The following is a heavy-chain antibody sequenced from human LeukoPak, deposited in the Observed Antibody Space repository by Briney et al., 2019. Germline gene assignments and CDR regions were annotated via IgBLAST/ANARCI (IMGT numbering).Heavy chain of an antibody. CDR2: IWYDGSNK. J-gene: IGHJ6*02. CDR3: ARDLVTSITMVRGAGMDV. V-gene: IGHV3-33*01. CDR1: GFNFNDYG. D-gene: IGHD3-10*01. Sequence: GGSLRLSCAASGFNFNDYGMHWVRQAPGKGLEGVAVIWYDGSNKYYADSVKGRFTISRDNSKNTLYLQMNSLRAEDTAVYYCARDLVTSITMVRGAGMDVWGQGTTVTVSS.